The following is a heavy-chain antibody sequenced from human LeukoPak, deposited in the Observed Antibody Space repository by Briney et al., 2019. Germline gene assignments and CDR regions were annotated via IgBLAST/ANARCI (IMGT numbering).Heavy chain of an antibody. Sequence: ASVKVSCKASGYTFTSYGISWVRQAPGQGLEWMGWISAYNGNTNYAQKLQGRVTMTTDTSTSTAYMELRSLRSDDTAVYYCARVAYGSGSYYIFSGYYYYYMDVWGKGTTVTISS. J-gene: IGHJ6*03. CDR3: ARVAYGSGSYYIFSGYYYYYMDV. D-gene: IGHD3-10*01. CDR2: ISAYNGNT. CDR1: GYTFTSYG. V-gene: IGHV1-18*01.